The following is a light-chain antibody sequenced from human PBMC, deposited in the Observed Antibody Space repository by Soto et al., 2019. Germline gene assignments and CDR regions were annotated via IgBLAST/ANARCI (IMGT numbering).Light chain of an antibody. Sequence: EVVLTQSPVTLALSPGDRATLSCRTSHSVDIYLAWYQQKPGQAPRLLIYDASNSATGIPARFSGSGSGTDFTLTISSLEPEAFAVYYCQQRKFWPPLTFGGGTKVELK. CDR1: HSVDIY. V-gene: IGKV3-11*01. CDR2: DAS. J-gene: IGKJ4*01. CDR3: QQRKFWPPLT.